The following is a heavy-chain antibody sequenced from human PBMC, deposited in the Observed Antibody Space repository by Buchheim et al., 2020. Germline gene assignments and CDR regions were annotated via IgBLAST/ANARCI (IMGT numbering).Heavy chain of an antibody. CDR2: IYYSGST. J-gene: IGHJ4*02. V-gene: IGHV4-39*07. CDR3: AREHSHSSYFDY. D-gene: IGHD3-22*01. Sequence: QLQLQESGPGLVKPSETLSLTCTVSGGSISSSSYYWGWIRQPPGKGLEWIGSIYYSGSTYYNPSLKSRVTISVDTYKNPLSLELSSVTAADTAVYYCAREHSHSSYFDYWGQGTL. CDR1: GGSISSSSYY.